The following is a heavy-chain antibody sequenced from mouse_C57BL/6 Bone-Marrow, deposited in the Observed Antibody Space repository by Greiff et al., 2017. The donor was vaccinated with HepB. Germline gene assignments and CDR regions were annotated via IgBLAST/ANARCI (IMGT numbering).Heavy chain of an antibody. V-gene: IGHV5-4*01. CDR3: ARDLFAY. CDR1: GFTFSSYA. J-gene: IGHJ3*01. CDR2: ISDGGSYT. Sequence: EVQLVESGGGLVKPGGSLKLSCAASGFTFSSYAMSWVRQTPEKRLEWVATISDGGSYTYYPDNVKGRFTISRDNAKNNLYLQMSHLKSEDTAMYYCARDLFAYWGQVTLVTVSA.